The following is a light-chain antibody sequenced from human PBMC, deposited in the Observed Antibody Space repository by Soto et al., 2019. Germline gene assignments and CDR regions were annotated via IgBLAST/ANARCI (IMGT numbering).Light chain of an antibody. Sequence: ELVMTQSPATLSVSPGERATLSCRASQSVGSDLAWYQHTPGQPPRLLIYGASTRATGIPGRFSGSGSGTEFTLTISSLQSEDFAVYFCQQYNNWPPWTFGQGTKVDIK. CDR2: GAS. V-gene: IGKV3-15*01. J-gene: IGKJ1*01. CDR1: QSVGSD. CDR3: QQYNNWPPWT.